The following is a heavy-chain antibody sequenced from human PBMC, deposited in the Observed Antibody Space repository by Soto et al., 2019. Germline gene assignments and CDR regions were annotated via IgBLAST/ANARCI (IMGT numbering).Heavy chain of an antibody. D-gene: IGHD1-26*01. CDR1: GFTFSSYW. J-gene: IGHJ4*02. Sequence: GGSLRLSCAASGFTFSSYWMSWVRQAPGKGLEWVANIKQDGSEKYYVDSVKGRFTISRDNAKNSLYLQMNSLRAEDAAVYYCSGDSEYSGSSAYYFDYWGQGTLVTVSS. CDR2: IKQDGSEK. V-gene: IGHV3-7*01. CDR3: SGDSEYSGSSAYYFDY.